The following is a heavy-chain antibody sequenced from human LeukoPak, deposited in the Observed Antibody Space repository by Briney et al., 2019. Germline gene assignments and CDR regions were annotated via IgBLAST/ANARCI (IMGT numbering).Heavy chain of an antibody. CDR1: GGSISSYY. CDR2: IYYSGST. V-gene: IGHV4-59*08. Sequence: SETLSLTCTVSGGSISSYYWSWIRQPPGKGLEWIGYIYYSGSTNYNPSLKSRVTISVDTSKNQFSLKLSSVTAADTAVYYCARQTYYDSSGLFTTGANWFDPWGQGTLVTVSS. D-gene: IGHD3-22*01. J-gene: IGHJ5*02. CDR3: ARQTYYDSSGLFTTGANWFDP.